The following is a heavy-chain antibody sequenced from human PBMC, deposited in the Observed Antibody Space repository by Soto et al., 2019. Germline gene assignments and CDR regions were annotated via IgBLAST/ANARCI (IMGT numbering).Heavy chain of an antibody. CDR1: GFTFTDYA. Sequence: EVQLVESGGGLVQPGGSLKLSCAASGFTFTDYAMHWVRQASGKGLEWVGRIRNKPNNYATAYAASVKGRFIISRDDSKNTAYLQMDSLKTEDTAVYYCARRIGYSAFDYWGQGTLVTVSS. V-gene: IGHV3-73*02. CDR2: IRNKPNNYAT. J-gene: IGHJ4*02. D-gene: IGHD3-3*01. CDR3: ARRIGYSAFDY.